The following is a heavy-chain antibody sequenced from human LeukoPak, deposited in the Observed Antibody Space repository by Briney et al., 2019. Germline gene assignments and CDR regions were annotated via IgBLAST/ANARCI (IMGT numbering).Heavy chain of an antibody. CDR3: ARHAVDIWSPLED. CDR1: GGSISSSSYY. D-gene: IGHD3-3*01. V-gene: IGHV4-39*01. CDR2: IYYSGST. Sequence: SETLSLTCTVSGGSISSSSYYWGWIRQPPGKGLEWIGSIYYSGSTYYNPSLKSRVTISVDTSKNQFSLKLSSVTAADTAVYYCARHAVDIWSPLEDWGQGTLVTVSS. J-gene: IGHJ4*02.